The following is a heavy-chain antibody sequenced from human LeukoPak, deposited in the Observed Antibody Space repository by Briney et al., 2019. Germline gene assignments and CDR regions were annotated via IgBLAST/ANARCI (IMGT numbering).Heavy chain of an antibody. Sequence: PPETLSLTCAVYGGSFSGYYWSWIRQPPGKGLEWIGEINHSGSTNYNPSLKSRVTISVDTSKNQFSLKLSSVTAADTAVYYCARVPRRSGWSIDYWGQGTLVTVSS. CDR2: INHSGST. D-gene: IGHD6-19*01. J-gene: IGHJ4*02. CDR1: GGSFSGYY. CDR3: ARVPRRSGWSIDY. V-gene: IGHV4-34*01.